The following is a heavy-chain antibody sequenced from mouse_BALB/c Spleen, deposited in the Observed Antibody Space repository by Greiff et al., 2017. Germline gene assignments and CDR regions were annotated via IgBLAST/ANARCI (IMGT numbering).Heavy chain of an antibody. CDR1: GYSFTSYY. CDR2: IDPFNGGT. V-gene: IGHV1-28*01. J-gene: IGHJ2*01. CDR3: ARSITTATFDY. D-gene: IGHD1-2*01. Sequence: EVQLQQSGPELMKPGASVKISCKASGYSFTSYYMHWVKQSHGKSLEWIGYIDPFNGGTSYNQKFKGKATLTVDKSSSTAYMHLSSLTSEDSAVYYCARSITTATFDYWGQGTTLTVSS.